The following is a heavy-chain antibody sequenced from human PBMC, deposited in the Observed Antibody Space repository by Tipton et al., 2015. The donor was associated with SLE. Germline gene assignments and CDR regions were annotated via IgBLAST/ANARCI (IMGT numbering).Heavy chain of an antibody. J-gene: IGHJ1*01. D-gene: IGHD6-19*01. V-gene: IGHV3-7*01. CDR2: IKEDGSEK. CDR3: ARDRNSASSGWYTGKYFQH. CDR1: GFTFSSYW. Sequence: SLRLSCAASGFTFSSYWMSWVRQAPGKGLEWVANIKEDGSEKHYVDSVKGRFTISRDNAKNSLYLQMNSLRAEDTAVYYCARDRNSASSGWYTGKYFQHWGQGIPVTVSS.